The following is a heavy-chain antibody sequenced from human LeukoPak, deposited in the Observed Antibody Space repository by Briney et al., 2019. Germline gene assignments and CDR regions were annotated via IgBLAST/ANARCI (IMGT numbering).Heavy chain of an antibody. V-gene: IGHV4-34*01. CDR2: INHSGST. D-gene: IGHD6-19*01. CDR1: GGSFSGYY. CDR3: ARAVAGTSY. Sequence: SETLSLTCAVYGGSFSGYYWSWIRQPPRKGLEWIGEINHSGSTNYNPSLKSRVTISVDTSKNQFSLKLSSVTAADTAVYYCARAVAGTSYWGQGTLVTVSS. J-gene: IGHJ4*02.